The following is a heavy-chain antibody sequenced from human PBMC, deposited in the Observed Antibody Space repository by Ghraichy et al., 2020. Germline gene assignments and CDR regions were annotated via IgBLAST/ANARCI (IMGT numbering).Heavy chain of an antibody. D-gene: IGHD2-8*02. CDR3: ARDGGGSVF. V-gene: IGHV3-7*01. Sequence: GESLNISCAASGFTFSRYWMSWVRQAPGKGLEWVASMNQDGSEKYYLDSVKGRFTISRDNAKNSLYLQMSSLRAEDTAVYSCARDGGGSVFGGQGTLVTVSS. CDR2: MNQDGSEK. J-gene: IGHJ4*02. CDR1: GFTFSRYW.